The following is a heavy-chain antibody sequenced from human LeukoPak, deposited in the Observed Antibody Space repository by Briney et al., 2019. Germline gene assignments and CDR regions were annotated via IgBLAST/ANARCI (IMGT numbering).Heavy chain of an antibody. CDR1: GHTLTELS. J-gene: IGHJ4*02. CDR3: AAVLIYGSHLCY. Sequence: ASVKVSCKVSGHTLTELSMHWVRQAPGKGLEWVGGLQPEDAETVYAQRFQGRVTMTEDASTDTAYMELSSLRSEDTAVYYCAAVLIYGSHLCYWGQGTLVTVSS. D-gene: IGHD3-10*01. V-gene: IGHV1-24*01. CDR2: LQPEDAET.